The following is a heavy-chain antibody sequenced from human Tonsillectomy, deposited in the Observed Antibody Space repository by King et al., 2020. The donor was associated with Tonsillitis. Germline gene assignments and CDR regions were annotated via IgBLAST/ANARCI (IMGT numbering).Heavy chain of an antibody. CDR3: AIQTYSYGPGGDAFDL. CDR1: GFTFSRYS. Sequence: QLVQSGGGLVKPGGSLRLSCAASGFTFSRYSMIWVRQAPGKGLEWVSSISSSSSDIYYADSVKGRFTISRDNAKNSLYLQMHSLRVEDTAVYYCAIQTYSYGPGGDAFDLWGQGTMVTVSS. CDR2: ISSSSSDI. J-gene: IGHJ3*01. V-gene: IGHV3-21*01. D-gene: IGHD5-18*01.